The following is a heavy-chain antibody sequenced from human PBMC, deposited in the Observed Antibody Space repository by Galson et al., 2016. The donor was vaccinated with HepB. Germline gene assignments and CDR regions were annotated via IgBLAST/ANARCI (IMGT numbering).Heavy chain of an antibody. CDR2: ISYDGSNK. D-gene: IGHD1-26*01. Sequence: SLRLSCAASGLTFRSYAMHWVRQAPGKGLEWVAVISYDGSNKYYADSVKGRFTISRDNSKNTLYLQMNSLRAEDTAVYYCAKPRNSGIYPDAFDVWGQGTKVTVSS. CDR3: AKPRNSGIYPDAFDV. V-gene: IGHV3-30*04. CDR1: GLTFRSYA. J-gene: IGHJ3*01.